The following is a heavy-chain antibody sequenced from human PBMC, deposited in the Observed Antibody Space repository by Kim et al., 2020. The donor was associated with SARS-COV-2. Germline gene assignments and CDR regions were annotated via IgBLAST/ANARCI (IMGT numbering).Heavy chain of an antibody. Sequence: AQKFQGRVVMARDTSTSTVYMDLTSLTSEDTAVYYCARDSNGSGWSAFDYWGQGTLVTVSS. V-gene: IGHV1-46*01. CDR3: ARDSNGSGWSAFDY. J-gene: IGHJ4*02. D-gene: IGHD6-19*01.